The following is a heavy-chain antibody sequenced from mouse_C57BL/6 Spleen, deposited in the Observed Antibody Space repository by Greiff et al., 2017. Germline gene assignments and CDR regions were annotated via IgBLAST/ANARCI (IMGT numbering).Heavy chain of an antibody. CDR2: INPSSGYT. CDR1: GYTFTSYT. V-gene: IGHV1-4*01. J-gene: IGHJ4*01. Sequence: VKLQESGAELARPGASVKMSCKASGYTFTSYTMHWVKQRPGQGLEWIGYINPSSGYTKYNQKFKDKATLTADKSSSTAYMQLSSLTSEDSAVYYCARRRIYGNGSMDYWGQGTSVTVSS. CDR3: ARRRIYGNGSMDY. D-gene: IGHD2-1*01.